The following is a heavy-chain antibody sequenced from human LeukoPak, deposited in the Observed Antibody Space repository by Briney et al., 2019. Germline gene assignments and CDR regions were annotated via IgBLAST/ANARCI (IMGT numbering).Heavy chain of an antibody. D-gene: IGHD3-16*01. V-gene: IGHV3-23*01. Sequence: PGGSLRLSCAASGFTFSSHGMNWVRQAPGKGLERVSGISPSGGITYYTDSVRGRFTISRDNSKNTVSLQMNSLRGEDTAVYYCAKDDAWGRYKDWGQGTLVTVSS. J-gene: IGHJ1*01. CDR2: ISPSGGIT. CDR3: AKDDAWGRYKD. CDR1: GFTFSSHG.